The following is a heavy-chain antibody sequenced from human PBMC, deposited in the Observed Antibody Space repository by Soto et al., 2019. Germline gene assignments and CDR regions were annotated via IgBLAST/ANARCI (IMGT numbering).Heavy chain of an antibody. J-gene: IGHJ1*01. CDR3: ARGLYDYVWGSYRYSYFQH. Sequence: ETLSLTCTVSGGSVSSGSYYWRWIRQPPGKGLEWIGYIYYSGSTNYNPSLKSRVTISVDTSKNQFSLKLSSVTAADTAVYYCARGLYDYVWGSYRYSYFQHWGQGTLVTVSS. D-gene: IGHD3-16*02. V-gene: IGHV4-61*01. CDR1: GGSVSSGSYY. CDR2: IYYSGST.